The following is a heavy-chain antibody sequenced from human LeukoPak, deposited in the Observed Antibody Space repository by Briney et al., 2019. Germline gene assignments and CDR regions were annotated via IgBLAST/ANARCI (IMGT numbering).Heavy chain of an antibody. D-gene: IGHD3-16*01. CDR2: IYSGGST. V-gene: IGHV3-66*02. J-gene: IGHJ4*02. CDR1: GFTVSSNY. Sequence: GGSLRLSCAASGFTVSSNYMSWVRQAPGKGLEWVSVIYSGGSTYYADSVKGRFTISRDNSKNTLYLQMNSLRAEDTAVCYCARGGSIAYFDYWGQGTLVTVSS. CDR3: ARGGSIAYFDY.